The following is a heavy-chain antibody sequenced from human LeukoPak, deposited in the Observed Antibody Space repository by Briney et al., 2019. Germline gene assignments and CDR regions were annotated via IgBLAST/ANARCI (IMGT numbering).Heavy chain of an antibody. J-gene: IGHJ4*02. D-gene: IGHD1-1*01. CDR1: GITFSSYG. CDR3: ASYNPYY. Sequence: PGGSLRLSCAASGITFSSYGMSWVRQAPGKGLEWVSSISSTGGTTYYADSVKGRFTISRDNSKNTLYLQMNSLRAEDTAVYYCASYNPYYGGQGTLVTVSS. CDR2: ISSTGGTT. V-gene: IGHV3-23*01.